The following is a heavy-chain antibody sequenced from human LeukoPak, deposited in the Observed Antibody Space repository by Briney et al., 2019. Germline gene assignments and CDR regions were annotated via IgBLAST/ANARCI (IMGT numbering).Heavy chain of an antibody. CDR2: VNTVSSYI. CDR1: GFTFSSYE. Sequence: PGWSLRLSCAASGFTFSSYEMNWVRQAPGKGLEWVASVNTVSSYIYYADSMRGRFTISRDNAKNSLFLQMNSLRAEDTAVYYCARLRRNSDRSDFFYYYDHWGQGTLVTVSS. CDR3: ARLRRNSDRSDFFYYYDH. V-gene: IGHV3-21*01. J-gene: IGHJ4*02. D-gene: IGHD3-22*01.